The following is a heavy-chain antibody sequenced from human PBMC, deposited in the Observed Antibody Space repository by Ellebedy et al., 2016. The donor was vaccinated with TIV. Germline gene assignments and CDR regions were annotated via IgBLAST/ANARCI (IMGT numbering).Heavy chain of an antibody. J-gene: IGHJ4*02. CDR1: GFTFSSYS. CDR2: ISSSSSYI. V-gene: IGHV3-21*01. D-gene: IGHD3-10*01. Sequence: GGSLRLSCAASGFTFSSYSMNWVRQAPGKGLEWVSSISSSSSYIYYADSVKGRFTISRDNAKNSLYLQMNSLRAEDTAVYYCARDLRIRGKFDYWGQGTLVTVSS. CDR3: ARDLRIRGKFDY.